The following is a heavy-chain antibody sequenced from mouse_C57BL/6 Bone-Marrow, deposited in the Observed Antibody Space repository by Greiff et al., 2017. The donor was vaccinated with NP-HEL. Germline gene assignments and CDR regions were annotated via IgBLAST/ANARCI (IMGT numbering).Heavy chain of an antibody. Sequence: VQLQQSGAELVKPGASVPLSFPASGFNIKDYSMHWVKQRTEQGLEWIGRIDPEDGDTPSPPKFQGKATITADTSSNTAYLQLSSLTSEDTAVYYCATGYYGSSYYFDYCGQGPTLTVSS. CDR2: IDPEDGDT. CDR3: ATGYYGSSYYFDY. V-gene: IGHV14-2*01. D-gene: IGHD1-1*01. J-gene: IGHJ2*01. CDR1: GFNIKDYS.